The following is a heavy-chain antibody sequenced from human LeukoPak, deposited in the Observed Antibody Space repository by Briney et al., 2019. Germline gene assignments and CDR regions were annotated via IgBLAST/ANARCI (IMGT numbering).Heavy chain of an antibody. V-gene: IGHV4-34*01. CDR3: ARGLDLEGLDY. CDR2: TNDSGTS. CDR1: GGSFSDYN. D-gene: IGHD1-1*01. J-gene: IGHJ4*02. Sequence: PSETLSLTCAVSGGSFSDYNWTWLRQSPDKGLEWIGETNDSGTSHYNPSLKSRVTISVDTAKNQFSLELRSVTAADTAVYYCARGLDLEGLDYWGQGTLVTVSS.